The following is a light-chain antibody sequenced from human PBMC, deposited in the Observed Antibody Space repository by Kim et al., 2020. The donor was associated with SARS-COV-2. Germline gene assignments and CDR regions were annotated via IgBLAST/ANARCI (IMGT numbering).Light chain of an antibody. CDR2: DVS. CDR3: HHHSLWTPT. CDR1: ESVGTS. J-gene: IGKJ4*01. V-gene: IGKV3-11*01. Sequence: LSPGERLTRSRRASESVGTSLCWYQLRPGQAPSLFFFDVSRRVTGTPARFSGTGSGTDFTLTISSLEPEDIALYFCHHHSLWTPTFGGGTQVDI.